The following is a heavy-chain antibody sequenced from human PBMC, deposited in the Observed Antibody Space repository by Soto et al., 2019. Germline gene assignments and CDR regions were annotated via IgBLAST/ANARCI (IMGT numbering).Heavy chain of an antibody. J-gene: IGHJ4*02. CDR3: ARGRYGDY. CDR1: GYAFTTYG. CDR2: ISAHNGNT. Sequence: QVHLVQSGAEVKKTGASVKVSCKGSGYAFTTYGITWVRQAPGQGLEWMGWISAHNGNTTYAQKLHGTVTVTRDTSTSTADMDLRILRSDDTAVYDCARGRYGDYWGQGAQVTVSS. V-gene: IGHV1-18*01. D-gene: IGHD1-1*01.